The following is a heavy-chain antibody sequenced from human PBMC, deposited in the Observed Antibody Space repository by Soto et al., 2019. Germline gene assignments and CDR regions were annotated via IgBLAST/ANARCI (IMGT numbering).Heavy chain of an antibody. D-gene: IGHD1-1*01. CDR1: GYTFSTYG. J-gene: IGHJ5*02. CDR2: IGADNGDT. Sequence: QVQLVQSGAEVKKPGASVKVSCKASGYTFSTYGFSWVRQAPGQGLEWMGWIGADNGDTNYAQNFQGRVTMTTDTSTTTSYMELRSVTSDDTAVYFGARDWKGAEGFEPWGQGTLVTVSS. V-gene: IGHV1-18*01. CDR3: ARDWKGAEGFEP.